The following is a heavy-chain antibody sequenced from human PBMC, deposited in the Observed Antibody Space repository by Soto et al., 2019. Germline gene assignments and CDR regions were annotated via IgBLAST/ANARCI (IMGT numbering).Heavy chain of an antibody. CDR2: ISSSSSTI. V-gene: IGHV3-48*01. CDR3: ARDSHPRMYYDFWSGYFTFPVLAFDY. D-gene: IGHD3-3*01. Sequence: EVQLVESGGGLVQPGGSLRLSCAASGFTFSSYSMNWVRQAPGKGLEWVSYISSSSSTIYYADSVKGRFTISRDNAKNSLYLQMNSLRAEDTAVYYCARDSHPRMYYDFWSGYFTFPVLAFDYWGQGTLVTVSS. CDR1: GFTFSSYS. J-gene: IGHJ4*02.